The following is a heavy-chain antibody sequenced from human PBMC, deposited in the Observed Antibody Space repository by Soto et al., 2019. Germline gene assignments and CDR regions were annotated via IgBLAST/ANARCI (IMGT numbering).Heavy chain of an antibody. Sequence: EVQLVESGGGLVKPGGSLRLSCAASGFTFSSYSMHWVRQAPGKGLEWVSSISSSSSYIYYADSVKGRFTISRDNAKNSLYLQMNSRRAEDTAVYYCARERGGPPYYYYYYGMDVWGQGTTVTVSS. V-gene: IGHV3-21*01. CDR3: ARERGGPPYYYYYYGMDV. J-gene: IGHJ6*02. CDR2: ISSSSSYI. CDR1: GFTFSSYS.